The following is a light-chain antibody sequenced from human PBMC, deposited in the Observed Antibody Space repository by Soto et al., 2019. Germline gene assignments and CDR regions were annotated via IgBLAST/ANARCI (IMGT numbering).Light chain of an antibody. Sequence: EIVLTQSPGTLSLSPGERATLSCRASQNVSSSYLAWYQQKPGQAPRLLIYGASSRATGIPDRFSGSGSGTDFTLTISRLEPEDFAVYYCQQYGSSPYTLGQGTKLEIK. CDR3: QQYGSSPYT. V-gene: IGKV3-20*01. CDR1: QNVSSSY. CDR2: GAS. J-gene: IGKJ2*01.